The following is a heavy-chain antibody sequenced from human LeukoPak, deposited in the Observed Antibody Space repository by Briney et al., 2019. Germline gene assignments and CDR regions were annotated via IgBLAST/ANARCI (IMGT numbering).Heavy chain of an antibody. J-gene: IGHJ4*02. V-gene: IGHV4-34*01. CDR1: GFTFSTYA. D-gene: IGHD5-24*01. CDR3: ARVRWLQLGHFDY. CDR2: INHSGST. Sequence: GSLRLSCAASGFTFSTYAMSWIRQPPGKGLEWIGEINHSGSTNYNPSLKSRVTISVDTSKNQFSLKLSSVTAADTAVYYCARVRWLQLGHFDYWGQGSLVTVSS.